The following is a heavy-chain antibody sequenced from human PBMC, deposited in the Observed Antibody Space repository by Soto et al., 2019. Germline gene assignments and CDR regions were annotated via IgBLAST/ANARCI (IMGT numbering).Heavy chain of an antibody. D-gene: IGHD2-15*01. Sequence: GGSLRLSCAASGFTFSSYAMSWVRQAPGKGLEWVSAISGSGGSTYYADSVKGRFTISRDNSKNTLYLQMNSLRAEDTAVYYCAKVGGCSGGANEAFDIWGQGTMVTVSS. J-gene: IGHJ3*02. CDR3: AKVGGCSGGANEAFDI. V-gene: IGHV3-23*01. CDR1: GFTFSSYA. CDR2: ISGSGGST.